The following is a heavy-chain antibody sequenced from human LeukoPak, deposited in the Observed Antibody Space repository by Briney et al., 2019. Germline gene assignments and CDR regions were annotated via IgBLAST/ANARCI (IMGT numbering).Heavy chain of an antibody. CDR1: GFAFSSYW. V-gene: IGHV3-7*01. D-gene: IGHD1-26*01. J-gene: IGHJ4*02. CDR3: ARLGGSYYTY. Sequence: GGSLRLSCVASGFAFSSYWMSWVRQATGKGLEWVANIKQDGGEKYYVDSVKGRFTISRDNAKNSLFLQMNSLRVEDTAVYYCARLGGSYYTYWGQGTLVTVSS. CDR2: IKQDGGEK.